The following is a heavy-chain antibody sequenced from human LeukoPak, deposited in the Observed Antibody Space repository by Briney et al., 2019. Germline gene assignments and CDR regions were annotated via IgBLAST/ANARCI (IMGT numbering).Heavy chain of an antibody. CDR3: ARVYRYYDILTGYLGNWFDP. V-gene: IGHV4-39*07. J-gene: IGHJ5*02. CDR2: IYYSGST. Sequence: SETLSLTCTVSGGSISSSSYYWGWICQPPGKGLEWIGSIYYSGSTYYNPSLKSRVTISVDTSKNHFSLKLSSVTAADTAVYYCARVYRYYDILTGYLGNWFDPWGQGTLVTVSS. D-gene: IGHD3-9*01. CDR1: GGSISSSSYY.